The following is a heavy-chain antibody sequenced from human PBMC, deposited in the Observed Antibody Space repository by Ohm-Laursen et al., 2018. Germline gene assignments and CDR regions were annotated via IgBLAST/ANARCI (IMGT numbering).Heavy chain of an antibody. CDR2: ADSGGSAT. CDR1: GFTFSTYP. CDR3: ARGSLNGLDV. V-gene: IGHV3-74*01. D-gene: IGHD3-16*01. Sequence: SLRLSCAASGFTFSTYPMHWVRQGPGKGVVWVSRADSGGSATSYADSVKGRFTISRDNAKNTLYLQMNSLRAEDTAVYYCARGSLNGLDVWGQGTTVTVPS. J-gene: IGHJ6*02.